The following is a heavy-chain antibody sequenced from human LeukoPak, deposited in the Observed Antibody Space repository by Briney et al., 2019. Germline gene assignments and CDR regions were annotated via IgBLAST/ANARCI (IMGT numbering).Heavy chain of an antibody. CDR3: AKGVTDYYYYYMDV. D-gene: IGHD2-21*02. J-gene: IGHJ6*03. CDR2: FSSSSTYI. CDR1: GFTFSSYT. Sequence: GGSLRLSCAASGFTFSSYTMNWVRQAPGKGLEWVSSFSSSSTYIYYADSVKDRFTISRDNARNSLYLQMDSLRAEDTAVYYCAKGVTDYYYYYMDVWGKGTTVTVSS. V-gene: IGHV3-21*01.